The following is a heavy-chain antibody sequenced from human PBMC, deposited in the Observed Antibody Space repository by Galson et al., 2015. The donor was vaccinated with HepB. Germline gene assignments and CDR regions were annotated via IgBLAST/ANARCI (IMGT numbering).Heavy chain of an antibody. Sequence: SLRLSCAASGFTFDDYAMHWVRQAPGKGLEWVSGISWNSGSIGYADSVKGRFTISRDNAKNSLYLQMNSLRAEDTALYYCAKDKAGFTMGHGAFDIWGQGTMVTVSS. V-gene: IGHV3-9*01. D-gene: IGHD3-10*01. CDR3: AKDKAGFTMGHGAFDI. J-gene: IGHJ3*02. CDR2: ISWNSGSI. CDR1: GFTFDDYA.